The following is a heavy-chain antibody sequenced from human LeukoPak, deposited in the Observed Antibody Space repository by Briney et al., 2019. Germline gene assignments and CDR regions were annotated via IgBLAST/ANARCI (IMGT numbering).Heavy chain of an antibody. Sequence: SETLSLTCAVYGGSFSGYYWSWIRQPPGKGLEWIGEINHSGSTNYNPSLKSRVTISVDTSKNQFSLKLSSVTAVDAAVYYCASFVVVASHFDYWGQGTLVTVSS. J-gene: IGHJ4*02. CDR1: GGSFSGYY. CDR2: INHSGST. CDR3: ASFVVVASHFDY. V-gene: IGHV4-34*01. D-gene: IGHD2-15*01.